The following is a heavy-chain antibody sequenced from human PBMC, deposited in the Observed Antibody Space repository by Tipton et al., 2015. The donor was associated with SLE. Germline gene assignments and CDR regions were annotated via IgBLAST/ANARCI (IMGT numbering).Heavy chain of an antibody. CDR1: GESFNGYF. D-gene: IGHD1-1*01. CDR2: IIHSGVT. Sequence: GLVKPSQTLSLTCAVYGESFNGYFWTWIRQPPGKGVEWIAEIIHSGVTNYNPSLRSRVTISVDMSKNQVSLKLSSVTAADTAVYYCARVAPTEVFDYWGQGTLVTVSS. V-gene: IGHV4-34*12. J-gene: IGHJ4*02. CDR3: ARVAPTEVFDY.